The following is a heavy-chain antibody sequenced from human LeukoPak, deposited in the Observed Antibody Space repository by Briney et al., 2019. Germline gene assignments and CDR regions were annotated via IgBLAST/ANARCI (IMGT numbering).Heavy chain of an antibody. CDR3: ARESSGYFY. CDR1: GFNFSSYS. V-gene: IGHV3-21*01. CDR2: ISSSSSFR. Sequence: PGGSLRLSCAASGFNFSSYSMNWVRQAPGKGLEWVSSISSSSSFRYYADSAKGPFTISRDNAKNSLYLQMNSLRAEDTAVYYCARESSGYFYWGQGTLVTVSS. D-gene: IGHD3-22*01. J-gene: IGHJ4*02.